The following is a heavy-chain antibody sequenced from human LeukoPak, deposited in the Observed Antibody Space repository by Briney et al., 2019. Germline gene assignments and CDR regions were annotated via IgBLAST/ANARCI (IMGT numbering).Heavy chain of an antibody. Sequence: SETLSLTCAVYDGSFSASYWSWIRQPPGKGLEWIGEVNHSGSTNYNPSLKSRVTISVDTSKNQLSLKLSSVTAADTAVYYCARRPYSSGNYKGAFDIWGQGTTVTVSS. J-gene: IGHJ3*02. CDR3: ARRPYSSGNYKGAFDI. CDR1: DGSFSASY. CDR2: VNHSGST. V-gene: IGHV4-34*01. D-gene: IGHD3-10*01.